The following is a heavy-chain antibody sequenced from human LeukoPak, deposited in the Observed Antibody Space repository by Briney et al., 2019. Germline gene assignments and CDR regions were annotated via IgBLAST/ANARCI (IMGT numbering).Heavy chain of an antibody. CDR2: ISYDGSNK. CDR1: GFTFSSSG. Sequence: HPGGSLRLSCAASGFTFSSSGMHWVRQAPGKGLQWVAVISYDGSNKYYTNSVKGRFTISRDNSKNTVYLQMNSLRAEDTAVYYCAKGQPAGTQLPSWAPYYFDYWGQGTLVTVSS. D-gene: IGHD5-18*01. CDR3: AKGQPAGTQLPSWAPYYFDY. V-gene: IGHV3-30*18. J-gene: IGHJ4*02.